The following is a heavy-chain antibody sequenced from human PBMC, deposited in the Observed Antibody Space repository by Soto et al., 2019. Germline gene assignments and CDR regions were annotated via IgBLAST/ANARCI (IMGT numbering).Heavy chain of an antibody. V-gene: IGHV1-18*01. Sequence: ASVKVSCKASGYTFTSYAMHWVRQAPGQRLEWMGWISAYNGNTNYAQKLQGRVTMTTDTSTSTAYMELRSLRSDDTAVYYCARASRPRVAAAGTWSNYWGQGTLVTVSS. D-gene: IGHD6-13*01. J-gene: IGHJ4*02. CDR3: ARASRPRVAAAGTWSNY. CDR1: GYTFTSYA. CDR2: ISAYNGNT.